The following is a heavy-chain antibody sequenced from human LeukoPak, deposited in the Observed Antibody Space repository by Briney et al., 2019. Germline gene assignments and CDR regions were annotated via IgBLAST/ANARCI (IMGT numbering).Heavy chain of an antibody. CDR1: GGSISSSNYY. CDR3: ILGGKLDY. V-gene: IGHV4-39*01. J-gene: IGHJ4*02. Sequence: PSETLSLTCTVSGGSISSSNYYRGWIRQPPGKGLEWIGGIYHTGNTHYNPSLKGRVTISVDTSKNQLSLRLSSATAADTALYYCILGGKLDYWGQGILVTVSS. D-gene: IGHD3-10*01. CDR2: IYHTGNT.